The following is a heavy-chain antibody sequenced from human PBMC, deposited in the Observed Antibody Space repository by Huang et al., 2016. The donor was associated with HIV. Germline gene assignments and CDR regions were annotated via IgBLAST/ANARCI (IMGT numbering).Heavy chain of an antibody. CDR3: ARRGNYYTVDI. V-gene: IGHV5-51*01. D-gene: IGHD2-2*02. CDR1: GYTFTDYW. Sequence: EAQLVQSGAEVKKPGEHLKIFCKASGYTFTDYWIGWVRQRPGKGLEWMGIIYPGDAETRYSPSFPGQVTISADKSISTAYLQWSSLKASDTAMYYCARRGNYYTVDIWGQGTMVSVSS. J-gene: IGHJ3*02. CDR2: IYPGDAET.